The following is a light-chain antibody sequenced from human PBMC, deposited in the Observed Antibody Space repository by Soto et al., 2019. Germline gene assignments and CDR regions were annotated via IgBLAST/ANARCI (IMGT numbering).Light chain of an antibody. J-gene: IGKJ2*01. CDR3: QQYGSSPPYT. Sequence: EIVVTQSPGILSLSPGERATLSCRASQSVSSSYLAWYQQKPGQAPRLLIYGASNRATGIPDRFSASGSKTDFTLTISRLEPEDFAVYYCQQYGSSPPYTFGQGTKLEIK. CDR1: QSVSSSY. V-gene: IGKV3-20*01. CDR2: GAS.